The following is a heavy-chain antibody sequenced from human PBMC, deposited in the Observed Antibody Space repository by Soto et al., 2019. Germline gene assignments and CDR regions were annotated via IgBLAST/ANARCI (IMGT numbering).Heavy chain of an antibody. J-gene: IGHJ6*02. CDR2: VYHSGTT. CDR1: GGSISSSHW. V-gene: IGHV4-4*02. D-gene: IGHD3-10*01. CDR3: ARRVTLIRGVIDYSSCSGMAV. Sequence: QVQLQESGPGLVKPSGTLSLTCGVSGGSISSSHWWRWVRQSPGKGLEWIGEVYHSGTTNLNPSPESRVTISVDRANNHVSLNLSSASVADTAVYFCARRVTLIRGVIDYSSCSGMAVWGQGTTVIVSS.